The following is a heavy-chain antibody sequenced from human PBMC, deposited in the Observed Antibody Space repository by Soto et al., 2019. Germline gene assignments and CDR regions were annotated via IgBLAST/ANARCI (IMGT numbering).Heavy chain of an antibody. CDR2: IHHSGGT. Sequence: QVQLQESGPGLVKPSGTLSLSCAVSGGSVSNNNWWSWVRQSPGNGLVWIGEIHHSGGTSYNPSLESRATLSVDTPKNELSLRLNYVTAADTAVYYCTKNSAYALDYWGLGILVTVYS. J-gene: IGHJ4*02. D-gene: IGHD5-12*01. V-gene: IGHV4-4*02. CDR1: GGSVSNNNW. CDR3: TKNSAYALDY.